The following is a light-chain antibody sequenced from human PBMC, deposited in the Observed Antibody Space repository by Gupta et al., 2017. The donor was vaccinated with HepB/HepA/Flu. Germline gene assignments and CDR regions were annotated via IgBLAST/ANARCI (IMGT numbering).Light chain of an antibody. CDR1: QSVDSNY. J-gene: IGKJ4*01. Sequence: EIVLTQSPGTLSLSPGDTATLSCRASQSVDSNYLAWYQQKPGQAPRLLMYGASSRVTGTPGRFTGSGAGTAFTLTISRLEPEDFAIYYCQQYGSSPITFGGGTNVEI. CDR3: QQYGSSPIT. CDR2: GAS. V-gene: IGKV3-20*01.